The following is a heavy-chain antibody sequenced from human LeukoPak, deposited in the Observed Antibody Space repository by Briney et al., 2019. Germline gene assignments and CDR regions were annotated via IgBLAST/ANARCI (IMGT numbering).Heavy chain of an antibody. J-gene: IGHJ4*02. CDR1: GFTFSSYA. CDR2: INSNGGST. CDR3: ARDVGDSSGYPKWGIDY. Sequence: GGSLRLSCVASGFTFSSYAMHWVRQTPGKGLEYVSGINSNGGSTHYANSVKGRFTISRDNSKHTLYLQMGSLRTEDMAVYYCARDVGDSSGYPKWGIDYWGQGTLVTVSS. V-gene: IGHV3-64*01. D-gene: IGHD3-22*01.